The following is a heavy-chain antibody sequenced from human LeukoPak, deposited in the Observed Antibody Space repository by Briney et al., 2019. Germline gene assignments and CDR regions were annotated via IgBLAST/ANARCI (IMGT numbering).Heavy chain of an antibody. V-gene: IGHV1-2*06. CDR2: INPNSGGT. Sequence: ASVKVSCKASGYTFTGYYMHWVRQAPGQGLEWMGRINPNSGGTNYAQKFQGRVTMTKDTSISTAYMELSRLRFDDTAVYYCARYYDILTGEVYYYYMDVWGKGTTVTVSS. CDR3: ARYYDILTGEVYYYYMDV. CDR1: GYTFTGYY. D-gene: IGHD3-9*01. J-gene: IGHJ6*03.